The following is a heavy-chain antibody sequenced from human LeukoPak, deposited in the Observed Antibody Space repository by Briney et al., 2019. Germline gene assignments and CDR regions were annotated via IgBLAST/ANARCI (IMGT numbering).Heavy chain of an antibody. CDR1: GYTFTSYG. Sequence: ASVKVSCKASGYTFTSYGISWVRQAPGQGLEWMGWISAYNGNTNYAQKLQGRVTMTTDTSTSTAYMELRSLRSDDTAVYYCARTCVWEWLLYLADYYYYMDVWGKGTTVTVSS. CDR2: ISAYNGNT. J-gene: IGHJ6*03. V-gene: IGHV1-18*01. CDR3: ARTCVWEWLLYLADYYYYMDV. D-gene: IGHD3-3*01.